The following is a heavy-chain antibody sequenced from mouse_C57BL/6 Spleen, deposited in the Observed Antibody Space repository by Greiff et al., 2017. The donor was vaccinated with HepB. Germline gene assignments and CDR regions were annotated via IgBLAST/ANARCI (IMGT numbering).Heavy chain of an antibody. D-gene: IGHD1-1*01. V-gene: IGHV1-39*01. Sequence: EVQLQESGPELVKPGASVKISCKASGYSFTDYNMNWVKQSNGKSLEWIGVINPNYGTTSYNQKFKGKATLTVDQSSSTAYMQLNSLTSEDSAVYYCARGGDLAVVAPYWYFDVWGTGTTVTVSS. CDR1: GYSFTDYN. CDR3: ARGGDLAVVAPYWYFDV. J-gene: IGHJ1*03. CDR2: INPNYGTT.